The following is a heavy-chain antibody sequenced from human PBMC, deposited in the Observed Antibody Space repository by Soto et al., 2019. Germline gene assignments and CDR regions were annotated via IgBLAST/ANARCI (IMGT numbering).Heavy chain of an antibody. D-gene: IGHD3-3*01. CDR1: GFSLTTSGVC. CDR2: IYWDDDK. V-gene: IGHV2-5*02. J-gene: IGHJ4*02. CDR3: AHRVLRTVFGFVTTTAIYFDF. Sequence: QITLNESGPTVVRPTETLTLTCRFSGFSLTTSGVCVGWIRQSPVKAPEWLALIYWDDDKRYSASLKSRLTSTNDTSKNQVVLTVSDLDPTDTATYYCAHRVLRTVFGFVTTTAIYFDFWGQGNPVAVSS.